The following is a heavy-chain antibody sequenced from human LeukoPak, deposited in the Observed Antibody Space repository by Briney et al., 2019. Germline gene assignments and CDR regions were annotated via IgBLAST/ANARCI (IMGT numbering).Heavy chain of an antibody. Sequence: GGSLRLSCAASGFTFSSYWMHWVRQAPGKGLVWVSRINSDGSSTSYADSVKGRFTISRDNAKNTLYLQMNSLRAEDTAVYYCARVGCSSTSCYYYYYMDVWGKGTTVTVSS. CDR1: GFTFSSYW. CDR3: ARVGCSSTSCYYYYYMDV. D-gene: IGHD2-2*01. CDR2: INSDGSST. J-gene: IGHJ6*03. V-gene: IGHV3-74*01.